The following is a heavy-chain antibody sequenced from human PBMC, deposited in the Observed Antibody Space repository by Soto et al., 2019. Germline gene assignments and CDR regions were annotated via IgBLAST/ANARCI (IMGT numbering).Heavy chain of an antibody. J-gene: IGHJ3*02. Sequence: EVQLVESGGGLVQPGESLRLSCAASGFSFYNYWMNWVRQAPGKGPEWVANIKPDGSDKNYVDSVKGRFTISRDNAKNSLFLQMNSLSAEDTAVYYCARGSSNAFDIWGQGTMVTVSS. CDR2: IKPDGSDK. V-gene: IGHV3-7*02. CDR1: GFSFYNYW. CDR3: ARGSSNAFDI.